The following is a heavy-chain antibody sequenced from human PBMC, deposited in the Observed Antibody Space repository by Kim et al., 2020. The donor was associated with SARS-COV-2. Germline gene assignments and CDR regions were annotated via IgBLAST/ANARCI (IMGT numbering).Heavy chain of an antibody. CDR2: ISGSGGST. CDR3: AKVPVPIVGEDSWFDP. V-gene: IGHV3-23*01. D-gene: IGHD1-26*01. J-gene: IGHJ5*02. CDR1: GFTFSSYA. Sequence: GGSLRLSCAASGFTFSSYAMSWVRQAPGKGLEWVSAISGSGGSTYYADSVKGRFTISRDNSKNTLYLQMNSLRAEDTAVYYCAKVPVPIVGEDSWFDPWGQGTLVTVSS.